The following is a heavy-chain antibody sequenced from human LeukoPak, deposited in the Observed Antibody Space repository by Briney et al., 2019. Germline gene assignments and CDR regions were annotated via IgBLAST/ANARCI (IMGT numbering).Heavy chain of an antibody. CDR2: IYHSGST. J-gene: IGHJ2*01. V-gene: IGHV4-30-2*01. Sequence: PSETLSLTCAVSGGSISSGGYSWSWIRQPPGKGLEWIGYIYHSGSTYYNPSLKSRVTISVDRSKNQFSLKLSSVTAADTAVYYCARDSPGVYWYFDLWGRGTLVTVSS. CDR3: ARDSPGVYWYFDL. D-gene: IGHD3-10*01. CDR1: GGSISSGGYS.